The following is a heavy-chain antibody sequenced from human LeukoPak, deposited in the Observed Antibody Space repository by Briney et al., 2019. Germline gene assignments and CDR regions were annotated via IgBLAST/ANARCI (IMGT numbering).Heavy chain of an antibody. CDR2: ISISVSTI. V-gene: IGHV3-11*04. J-gene: IGHJ4*02. CDR1: VFTFSDYY. Sequence: GGSLRLSCAASVFTFSDYYMSWIRQAPGKGLDGCSYISISVSTIYYADSVKVRFTIPRDNAKTSMYLQMNSLRAEDTAVYYCARDRGSSDFGYWGQGTLVTVSS. CDR3: ARDRGSSDFGY. D-gene: IGHD1-26*01.